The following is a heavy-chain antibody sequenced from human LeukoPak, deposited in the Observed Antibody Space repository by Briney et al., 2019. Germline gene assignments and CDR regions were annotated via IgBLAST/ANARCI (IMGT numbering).Heavy chain of an antibody. CDR1: GYTFTSYG. J-gene: IGHJ4*02. Sequence: ALVKVSCKASGYTFTSYGISWVRQAPGQGLEWMGWISAYNGNTNYAQKLQGRVTMTTDTSTSTAYMELRSLRSDDTAVYYCATCSSTSCYGADFDYWGQGTLVTVSS. CDR3: ATCSSTSCYGADFDY. D-gene: IGHD2-2*01. CDR2: ISAYNGNT. V-gene: IGHV1-18*01.